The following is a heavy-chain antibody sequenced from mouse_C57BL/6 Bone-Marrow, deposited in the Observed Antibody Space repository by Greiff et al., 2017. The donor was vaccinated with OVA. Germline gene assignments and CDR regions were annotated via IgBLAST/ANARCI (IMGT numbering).Heavy chain of an antibody. D-gene: IGHD2-12*01. V-gene: IGHV1-76*01. CDR1: GYTFTDYY. J-gene: IGHJ3*01. CDR3: ARSDYSAY. CDR2: IYPGSGNT. Sequence: VQLQQSGAELVRPGASVKLSCKASGYTFTDYYINWVKQRPGQGLEWIARIYPGSGNTYYNEKFKGKATLTAEKSSSTAYMQLSSLTSEVSAVYFCARSDYSAYWGQGTLVTVSA.